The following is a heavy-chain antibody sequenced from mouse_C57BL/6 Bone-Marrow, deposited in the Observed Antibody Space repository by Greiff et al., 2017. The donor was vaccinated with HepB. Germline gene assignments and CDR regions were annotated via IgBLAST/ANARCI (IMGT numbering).Heavy chain of an antibody. CDR1: GYTFTSYW. CDR2: INPSNGGT. J-gene: IGHJ2*01. Sequence: VQLQQPGTELVKPGASVKLSCKASGYTFTSYWMHWVKQRPGQGLEWVGNINPSNGGTNYNEKFKSKATLAVDKSSSTAYMQLSSLTSEDSAVYYCARGSELRLPFYYWGQGTTLTVSS. V-gene: IGHV1-53*01. CDR3: ARGSELRLPFYY. D-gene: IGHD3-2*02.